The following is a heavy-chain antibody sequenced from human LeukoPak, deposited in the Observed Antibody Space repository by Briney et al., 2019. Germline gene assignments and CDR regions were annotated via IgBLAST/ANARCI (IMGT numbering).Heavy chain of an antibody. CDR3: ARAPFTDSRGMDV. J-gene: IGHJ6*02. Sequence: GGSLRLSCAASGFTFSSYGMHWVRQAPGKGLEWVAVIWYDGSNKYYADSVKGRFTISRDNSKNTLYLQMNSLRAEDTAVYYCARAPFTDSRGMDVRGQGTTVTVSS. CDR2: IWYDGSNK. CDR1: GFTFSSYG. D-gene: IGHD2-15*01. V-gene: IGHV3-33*01.